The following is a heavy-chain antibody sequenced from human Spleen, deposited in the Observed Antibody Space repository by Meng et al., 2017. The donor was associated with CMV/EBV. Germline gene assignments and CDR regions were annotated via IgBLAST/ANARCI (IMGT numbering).Heavy chain of an antibody. J-gene: IGHJ4*02. V-gene: IGHV1-2*02. CDR3: ARLRHPNWNYDY. CDR1: GYTFIGYY. CDR2: INPKSGGP. D-gene: IGHD1-7*01. Sequence: CKASGYTFIGYYIHWVRQTPGQGLELMGWINPKSGGPQYAQKFQGRVTMTRDASIGTAYMELGRLRSDDTAIYYCARLRHPNWNYDYWGQGTLVTVSS.